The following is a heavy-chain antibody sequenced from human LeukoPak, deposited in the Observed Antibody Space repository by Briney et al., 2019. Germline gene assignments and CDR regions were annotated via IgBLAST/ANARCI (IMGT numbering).Heavy chain of an antibody. CDR2: INPNSGGT. CDR3: ARALGSGWYLYFDY. CDR1: GHTFTGYY. J-gene: IGHJ4*02. Sequence: ASVKVSCKASGHTFTGYYMHWVRRAPGQGLEWMGWINPNSGGTNYAQKFQGRVTMTRDTSISTAYMELSRLRSDDTAVYYCARALGSGWYLYFDYWGQGTLVTVSS. V-gene: IGHV1-2*02. D-gene: IGHD6-19*01.